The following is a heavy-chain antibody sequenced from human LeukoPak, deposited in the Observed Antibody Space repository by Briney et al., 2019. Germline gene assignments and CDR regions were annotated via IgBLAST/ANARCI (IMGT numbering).Heavy chain of an antibody. Sequence: PGGSLRLSCAASGFTFSSYAMSWVRQAPGKGLEWVAVISYDGSNKYYADSVKGRFTISRDNSKNTLYLQMNSLRAEDTAVYYCAKDLTKFRYYYDSSGYYQNSHAPSLPDYWGQGTLVTVSS. D-gene: IGHD3-22*01. J-gene: IGHJ4*02. CDR2: ISYDGSNK. V-gene: IGHV3-30*18. CDR3: AKDLTKFRYYYDSSGYYQNSHAPSLPDY. CDR1: GFTFSSYA.